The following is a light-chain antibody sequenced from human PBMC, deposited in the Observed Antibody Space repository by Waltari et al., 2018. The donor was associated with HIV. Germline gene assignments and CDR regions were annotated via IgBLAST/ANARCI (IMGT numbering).Light chain of an antibody. CDR2: DVR. J-gene: IGLJ2*01. V-gene: IGLV2-14*03. CDR1: SSHVGAYNS. Sequence: SALTQPASVSGSPGQSTTISCPGPSSHVGAYNSASWYQHHPGKPPKLVMFDVRERHTGISNRFSGSKSGNAASLTISGLQAEDEADFYCTSYMNNGAVVFGGGTKLTVL. CDR3: TSYMNNGAVV.